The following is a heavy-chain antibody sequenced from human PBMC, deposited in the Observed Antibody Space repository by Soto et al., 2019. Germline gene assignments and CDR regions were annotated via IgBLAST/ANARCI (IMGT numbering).Heavy chain of an antibody. V-gene: IGHV3-30*04. Sequence: GGSLRLSCAASGFTFSSYAMHWVRQAPGKGLEWVAVISYDGSNKYYADSVKGRFTISRDNSKNTLYLHMNSLRAEDTAVYYCAREILGLALASVNYFDYWGQGTLVTVSS. CDR2: ISYDGSNK. J-gene: IGHJ4*02. D-gene: IGHD4-17*01. CDR3: AREILGLALASVNYFDY. CDR1: GFTFSSYA.